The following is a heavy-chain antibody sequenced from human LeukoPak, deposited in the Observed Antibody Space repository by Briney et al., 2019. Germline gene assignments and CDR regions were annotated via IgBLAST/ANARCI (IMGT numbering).Heavy chain of an antibody. Sequence: GGSLRLSCAASGFTFSSCWMSWVRQAPGKGLEWVANIKQDGSEKYYVDSVKGRFTISRDNAKNSLYLQMNSLRAEDTAVYYCATGPGHGWWLHWGQGTLVAVSS. CDR3: ATGPGHGWWLH. CDR2: IKQDGSEK. D-gene: IGHD5-12*01. J-gene: IGHJ4*02. V-gene: IGHV3-7*01. CDR1: GFTFSSCW.